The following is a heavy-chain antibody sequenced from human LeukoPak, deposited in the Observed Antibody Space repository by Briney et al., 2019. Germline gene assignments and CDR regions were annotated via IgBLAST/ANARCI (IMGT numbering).Heavy chain of an antibody. V-gene: IGHV4-4*02. CDR1: GDSISSSNW. J-gene: IGHJ4*02. D-gene: IGHD4-17*01. CDR2: IYHSGST. CDR3: ATAGGDYGDSVNY. Sequence: SETLSLTCAVSGDSISSSNWWSWVRQPSGKGLEWIGQIYHSGSTNYNPSLKSRVTISVDKSKSQFSLKLSSVTAADTAVYYCATAGGDYGDSVNYWGQGTLVTVSS.